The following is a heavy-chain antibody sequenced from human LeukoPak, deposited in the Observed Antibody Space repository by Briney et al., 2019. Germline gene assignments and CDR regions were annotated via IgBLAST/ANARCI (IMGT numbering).Heavy chain of an antibody. D-gene: IGHD4-17*01. CDR2: ISGSGGST. Sequence: GGSLRLSCVASGFTLSSYGMSWVRQAPGKGLEWVSAISGSGGSTYYVHSVKGRFTISRDNSKNTLYLQLNRLRAEDAAVYYYAKANPSTVTDRFFMDVWGKGTTVTNSS. J-gene: IGHJ6*03. V-gene: IGHV3-23*01. CDR1: GFTLSSYG. CDR3: AKANPSTVTDRFFMDV.